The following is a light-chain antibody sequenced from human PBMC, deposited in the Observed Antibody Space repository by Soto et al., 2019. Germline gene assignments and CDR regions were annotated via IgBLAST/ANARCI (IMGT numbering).Light chain of an antibody. CDR1: QSISSW. Sequence: DIQMTQSPATLSATAVDGVTITFRASQSISSWFAWYQQKPGKAPKLLIYDASSLESGVPSRFSGSGSGTEFTLTISSLQPDDFATYYCQQYNSYSLTFGRGTKVDI. CDR2: DAS. J-gene: IGKJ1*01. CDR3: QQYNSYSLT. V-gene: IGKV1-5*01.